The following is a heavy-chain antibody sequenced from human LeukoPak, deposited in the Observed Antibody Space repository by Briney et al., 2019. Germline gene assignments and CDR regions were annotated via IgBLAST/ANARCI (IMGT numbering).Heavy chain of an antibody. CDR1: GGSVSSGSYY. V-gene: IGHV4-61*01. Sequence: PSETLSLTCTVSGGSVSSGSYYWSWIRPPPGKGLEWIGYIYYSGSTNYNSFPKSRVTISVDTSKNQFSLKLSSVTAADTAVYYCARDVLTEGTLAFDIWGQGTMVTVSS. J-gene: IGHJ3*02. CDR3: ARDVLTEGTLAFDI. CDR2: IYYSGST. D-gene: IGHD3-10*01.